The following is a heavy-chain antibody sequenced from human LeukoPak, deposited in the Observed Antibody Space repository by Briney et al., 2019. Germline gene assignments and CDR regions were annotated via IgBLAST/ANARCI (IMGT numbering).Heavy chain of an antibody. Sequence: GASVKVSCKASGYTFTSYGISWVRQAPGQGLEWMGWISAYNGNTNYAQKLQGRVTMTTDTSTSTAYMELRSLRSDDTAVYYCEREHCSSTSCHTADYWGQGTLVTVSS. D-gene: IGHD2-2*02. V-gene: IGHV1-18*01. CDR2: ISAYNGNT. J-gene: IGHJ4*02. CDR1: GYTFTSYG. CDR3: EREHCSSTSCHTADY.